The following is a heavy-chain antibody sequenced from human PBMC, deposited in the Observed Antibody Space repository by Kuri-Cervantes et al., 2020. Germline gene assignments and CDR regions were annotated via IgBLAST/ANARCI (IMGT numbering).Heavy chain of an antibody. CDR3: VAEVGGRDFGN. V-gene: IGHV3-30*03. CDR1: GFTFSSYW. D-gene: IGHD1-26*01. CDR2: ISHDGSHN. Sequence: GESLKISCAASGFTFSSYWMHRVRQAPGKGLEWVALISHDGSHNYYVDSVKGRFTISRDNSKNTLYREMDSLRTDDTAVYYCVAEVGGRDFGNWGQGTLVTVSS. J-gene: IGHJ4*02.